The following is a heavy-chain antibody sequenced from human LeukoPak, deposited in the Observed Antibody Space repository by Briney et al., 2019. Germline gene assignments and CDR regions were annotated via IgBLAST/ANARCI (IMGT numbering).Heavy chain of an antibody. V-gene: IGHV3-15*01. CDR1: GFTFSNVW. CDR3: ARGSGQGYFQH. D-gene: IGHD6-19*01. J-gene: IGHJ1*01. Sequence: PGGSLRLSCAASGFTFSNVWMSWVRQAPGKGLEWVGRAKSKTDGGTIDYAAPVKGRFTISRDDSKNTLYLQMNSLKTEDTAVYYCARGSGQGYFQHWGQGTLVTVSS. CDR2: AKSKTDGGTI.